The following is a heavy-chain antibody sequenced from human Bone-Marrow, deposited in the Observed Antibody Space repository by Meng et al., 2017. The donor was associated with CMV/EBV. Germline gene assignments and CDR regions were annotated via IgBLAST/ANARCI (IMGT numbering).Heavy chain of an antibody. CDR2: IKSKTDGGTT. J-gene: IGHJ4*02. D-gene: IGHD2-2*01. V-gene: IGHV3-15*01. CDR1: GFTFSNAW. CDR3: TTVGYCSSTSCSHFDY. Sequence: GECLKISCAASGFTFSNAWMSWVRQAPGKGLEWVGRIKSKTDGGTTDYTAPVKGRFTISRDDSKNTLYLQMNSLKTEDTAVYYCTTVGYCSSTSCSHFDYWGQGTLVTVSS.